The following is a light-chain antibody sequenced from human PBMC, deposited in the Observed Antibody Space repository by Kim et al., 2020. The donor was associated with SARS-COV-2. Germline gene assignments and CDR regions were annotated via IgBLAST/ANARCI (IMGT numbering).Light chain of an antibody. J-gene: IGKJ4*01. Sequence: VSPGERATLSCRASQSVSSDLAWYQQKPGQAPRLLIYGASTRATGIPARFSGSGSGTEFTLTISSLQSEDFAVYYCQQYNKWPLTFGGGTKVDIK. V-gene: IGKV3-15*01. CDR1: QSVSSD. CDR2: GAS. CDR3: QQYNKWPLT.